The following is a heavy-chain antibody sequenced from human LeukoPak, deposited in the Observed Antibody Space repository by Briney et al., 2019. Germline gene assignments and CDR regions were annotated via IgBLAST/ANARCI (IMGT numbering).Heavy chain of an antibody. CDR2: IYYSVST. J-gene: IGHJ3*02. CDR1: GDSISSSSSY. V-gene: IGHV4-39*01. CDR3: ATHGYSSSWYSAFDI. D-gene: IGHD6-13*01. Sequence: SETLSLTCSVSGDSISSSSSYWGWIRQPPGKGLEWIGNIYYSVSTYYNPSLKSRVTISVDTSKNQFSLKLSSVTAADTAVYYCATHGYSSSWYSAFDIWGQGTMVTVSS.